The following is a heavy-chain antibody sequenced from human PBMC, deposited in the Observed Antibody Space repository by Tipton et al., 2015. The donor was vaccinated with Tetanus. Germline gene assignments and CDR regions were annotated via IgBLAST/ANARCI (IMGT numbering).Heavy chain of an antibody. Sequence: SLRLSCAASGFSFSNYGIHWVRQAPGKGLEWVSGILWNSARIDYADSVRGRFTISIDNARNSLYLEMNSLRAEDTALYYCTKDLSPGGADRWGQGTLVIVSS. CDR3: TKDLSPGGADR. CDR2: ILWNSARI. D-gene: IGHD4-23*01. CDR1: GFSFSNYG. V-gene: IGHV3-9*01. J-gene: IGHJ5*02.